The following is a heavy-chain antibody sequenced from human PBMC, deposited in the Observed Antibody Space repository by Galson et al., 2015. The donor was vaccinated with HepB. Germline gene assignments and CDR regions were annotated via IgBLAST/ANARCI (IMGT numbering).Heavy chain of an antibody. D-gene: IGHD6-19*01. CDR1: GYSFTSYW. V-gene: IGHV5-51*01. Sequence: SGAEVKKPGESLRISCKGSGYSFTSYWIGWVRQMPGKGLEWMGIIYPGDSDTRYSPSFQGQVTISVDKSISTAYLQWSSLKASDTAMYYCARQSYNSSGCYAIGYWGQGTLVTVSS. CDR3: ARQSYNSSGCYAIGY. J-gene: IGHJ4*02. CDR2: IYPGDSDT.